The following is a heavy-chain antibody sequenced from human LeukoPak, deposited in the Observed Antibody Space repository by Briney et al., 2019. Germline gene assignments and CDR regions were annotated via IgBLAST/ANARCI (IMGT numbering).Heavy chain of an antibody. D-gene: IGHD3-10*01. V-gene: IGHV1-8*03. J-gene: IGHJ5*02. Sequence: ASVKVSCKASGYTFTSCDINWVRQATGQGLEWMGWMNPNSGNTGYAQKFQGRVTITRSTSISTAYMELSSLRSEDTAVYYCARGPGRSRNWFDPWGQGTLVTVSS. CDR3: ARGPGRSRNWFDP. CDR2: MNPNSGNT. CDR1: GYTFTSCD.